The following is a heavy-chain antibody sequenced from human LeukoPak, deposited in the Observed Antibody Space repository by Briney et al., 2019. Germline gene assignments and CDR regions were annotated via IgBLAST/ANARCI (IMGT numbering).Heavy chain of an antibody. Sequence: SETLSLTCTVSGGSISNYYWSWIRQPPGKGLEWIGYIYYSGSTNHNPSLKSRVTISVDTSKNQFSLKLSSVTAADTAVYYCAREGRGVSVGMDVWGQGTAVTVSS. CDR2: IYYSGST. CDR3: AREGRGVSVGMDV. CDR1: GGSISNYY. V-gene: IGHV4-59*01. J-gene: IGHJ6*02. D-gene: IGHD2-8*01.